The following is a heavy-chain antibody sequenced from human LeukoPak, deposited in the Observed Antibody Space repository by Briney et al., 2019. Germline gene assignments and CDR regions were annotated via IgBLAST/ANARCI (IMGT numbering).Heavy chain of an antibody. J-gene: IGHJ6*03. D-gene: IGHD5-18*01. CDR1: GFTFSSYS. CDR2: ISSSSSYI. V-gene: IGHV3-21*01. Sequence: RTGGSLRLSCAASGFTFSSYSMHWVRQAPGKGLEWVSSISSSSSYIYYADSVKGRFTISRDNSKNTLYLQMNSLRAEDTAVYYCANTKGGGYSYGPASYYYYMDVWGKGTTVTISS. CDR3: ANTKGGGYSYGPASYYYYMDV.